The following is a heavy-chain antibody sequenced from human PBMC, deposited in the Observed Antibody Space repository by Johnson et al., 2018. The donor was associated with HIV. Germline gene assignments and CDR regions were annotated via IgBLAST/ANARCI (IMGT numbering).Heavy chain of an antibody. V-gene: IGHV3-48*01. CDR3: AREGPMVRSGAFDI. D-gene: IGHD3-10*01. CDR2: ISGSSSTI. Sequence: VQLVESGGGLVQPGGSLRLSCVASGFSVSSNYMSWVRQAPGKGLEWVSVISGSSSTIYYADSVKGRFTISRDNAKNSLYLQMNSLRAEDTAVYYCAREGPMVRSGAFDIWGQGTKVTVSS. J-gene: IGHJ3*02. CDR1: GFSVSSNY.